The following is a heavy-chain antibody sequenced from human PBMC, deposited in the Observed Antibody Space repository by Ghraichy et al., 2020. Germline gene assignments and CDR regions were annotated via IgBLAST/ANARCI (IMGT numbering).Heavy chain of an antibody. Sequence: ASVKVSCKASGYTFTGYYMHWVRQAPGQGLEWMGWINPNSGGTNYAQKFQGRVTMTRDTSISTAYMELSRLRSDDTAVYYCARAIRRITIFGVASDGGMDVWGQGITFTVSS. V-gene: IGHV1-2*02. CDR3: ARAIRRITIFGVASDGGMDV. CDR1: GYTFTGYY. J-gene: IGHJ6*02. D-gene: IGHD3-3*01. CDR2: INPNSGGT.